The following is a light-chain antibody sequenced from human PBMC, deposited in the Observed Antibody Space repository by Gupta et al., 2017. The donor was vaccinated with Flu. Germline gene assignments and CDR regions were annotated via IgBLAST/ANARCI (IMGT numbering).Light chain of an antibody. V-gene: IGKV3-15*01. CDR2: GAS. Sequence: EIVMTQSPATLSVSPGERATLSCRASQSVSSNLAWYQQKPGQAPRLLIYGASTRATGIPARFSGSGFGTEFTLTISSRQSEDFAVYYCQQENNWPGTFGQGTXVEIQ. J-gene: IGKJ1*01. CDR3: QQENNWPGT. CDR1: QSVSSN.